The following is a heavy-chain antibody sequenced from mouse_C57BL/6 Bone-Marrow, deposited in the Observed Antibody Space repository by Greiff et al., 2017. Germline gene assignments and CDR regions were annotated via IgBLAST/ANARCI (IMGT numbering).Heavy chain of an antibody. CDR2: IDPADGET. V-gene: IGHV14-2*01. CDR3: ASGGNYDYFDY. J-gene: IGHJ2*01. CDR1: GFNIKDYY. Sequence: VQLQQSGAELVKPGASVKLSCTASGFNIKDYYMHWVKQRTEQGLAWIGRIDPADGETKYAPKFQGKGTITADTSSNTAYLQLSSLTSEDAAVYYCASGGNYDYFDYWGQGTTLTVSS. D-gene: IGHD2-1*01.